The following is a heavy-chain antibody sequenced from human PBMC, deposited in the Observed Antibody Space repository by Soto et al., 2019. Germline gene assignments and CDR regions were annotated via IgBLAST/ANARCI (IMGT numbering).Heavy chain of an antibody. D-gene: IGHD3-3*01. CDR1: GYTFTSYG. CDR2: ISAYNGNT. CDR3: AKVLPLRFFGPNLFDP. V-gene: IGHV1-18*01. J-gene: IGHJ5*02. Sequence: ASVKVSCKASGYTFTSYGISWVRQAPGQGLEWMGWISAYNGNTNYAQKLQGRVTMTTDTSTSTAYMELRSLRSDDTAVYYCAKVLPLRFFGPNLFDPRGQGTPVPGSS.